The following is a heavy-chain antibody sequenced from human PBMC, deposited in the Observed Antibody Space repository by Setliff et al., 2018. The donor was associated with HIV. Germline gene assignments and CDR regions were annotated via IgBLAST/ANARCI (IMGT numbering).Heavy chain of an antibody. CDR2: VHNSAGS. CDR3: ARFTVVVFGAGEPSWFDP. J-gene: IGHJ5*02. D-gene: IGHD2-15*01. Sequence: SETLSLTCTVSGGSITSGSYYWSWIRQPAGRGLEWIGRVHNSAGSNYNPSLKSRLAISSDTSKNQFSLNLSSVIAADTAIYFCARFTVVVFGAGEPSWFDPWGQGILVTVSS. V-gene: IGHV4-61*02. CDR1: GGSITSGSYY.